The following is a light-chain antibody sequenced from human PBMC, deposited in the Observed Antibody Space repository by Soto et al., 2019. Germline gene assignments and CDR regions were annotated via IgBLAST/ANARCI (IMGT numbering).Light chain of an antibody. Sequence: DIQMTQSPSTLSASVGDRVTITCRASESMRTWLAWYQLKPGRAPKLLIYDASTLESGVPSRFSGSGSGTEFTLTVTSLQPDDFATYYCQHYNGWFGQGTKVDIK. J-gene: IGKJ1*01. CDR1: ESMRTW. CDR3: QHYNGW. V-gene: IGKV1-5*01. CDR2: DAS.